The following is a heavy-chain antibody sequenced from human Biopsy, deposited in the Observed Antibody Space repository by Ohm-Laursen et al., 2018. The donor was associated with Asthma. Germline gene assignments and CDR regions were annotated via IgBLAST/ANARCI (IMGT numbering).Heavy chain of an antibody. D-gene: IGHD4-23*01. Sequence: SLRLSCSASGFVFSQSGMHWVRQAPGKGLEWVALISSDGHSKYYKDSVKGRFTISKDNSKLRLYLEINSLRVEDSAVYYCARESGQDSGGTGAFDRWGQGIMVAVSS. CDR1: GFVFSQSG. V-gene: IGHV3-30*03. J-gene: IGHJ3*02. CDR3: ARESGQDSGGTGAFDR. CDR2: ISSDGHSK.